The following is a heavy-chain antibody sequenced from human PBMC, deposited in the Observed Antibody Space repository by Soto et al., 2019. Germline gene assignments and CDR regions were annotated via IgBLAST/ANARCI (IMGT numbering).Heavy chain of an antibody. CDR1: AFTFNGFV. V-gene: IGHV3-30-3*01. CDR2: ISHDGNDK. J-gene: IGHJ6*02. Sequence: QGLLVETGGGVVQPGRSLRLSCAASAFTFNGFVMHWVRQAPGRGLEWVTLISHDGNDKYYADSVEGRFTISRDNSKNTLYLQMNSLSADDTAIYYCAREQEIGVAGYYGLDVWGQGPAVIVSS. CDR3: AREQEIGVAGYYGLDV.